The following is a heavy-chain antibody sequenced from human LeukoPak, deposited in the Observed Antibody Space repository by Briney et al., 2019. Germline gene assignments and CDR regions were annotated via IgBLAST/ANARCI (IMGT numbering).Heavy chain of an antibody. CDR1: GFTFSSYA. D-gene: IGHD6-19*01. Sequence: GGSLRLFCAASGFTFSSYAMSWVRQAPGKGLEWVSAISGSGGSTYYADSMKGRFTISRDNSKNTLYLQMNSLRAEDTAVYYCAKELSSGWLSLMRPFDYWGQGTLVTVSS. CDR3: AKELSSGWLSLMRPFDY. J-gene: IGHJ4*02. V-gene: IGHV3-23*01. CDR2: ISGSGGST.